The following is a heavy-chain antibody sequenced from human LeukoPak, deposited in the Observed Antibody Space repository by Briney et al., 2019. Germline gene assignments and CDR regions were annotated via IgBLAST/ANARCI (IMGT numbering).Heavy chain of an antibody. Sequence: GASVKVSCKVSGDTLIELAIHWVRQAPGKGLEWMGGLDPEDGATMYAQKFEGRVTMTEDTTTETAYMELSSVTSEDTAVYYCARAGRYYDSSGYYYDWGQGTLVTVSS. CDR2: LDPEDGAT. V-gene: IGHV1-24*01. CDR3: ARAGRYYDSSGYYYD. CDR1: GDTLIELA. J-gene: IGHJ4*02. D-gene: IGHD3-22*01.